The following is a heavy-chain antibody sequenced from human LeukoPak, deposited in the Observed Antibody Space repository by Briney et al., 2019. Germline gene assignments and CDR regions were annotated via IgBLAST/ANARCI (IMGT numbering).Heavy chain of an antibody. J-gene: IGHJ6*02. Sequence: SGTLSLTCAVSGGSISSSNWWSWVRQPPGKGLEWIGEIYHSGSTNYNPSLKSRVTISVDKSKNQFSLKLSSVTAADMAVYYCARDDRDSSSWSLTYGMDVWGQGTTVTVSS. CDR1: GGSISSSNW. CDR2: IYHSGST. D-gene: IGHD6-13*01. V-gene: IGHV4-4*02. CDR3: ARDDRDSSSWSLTYGMDV.